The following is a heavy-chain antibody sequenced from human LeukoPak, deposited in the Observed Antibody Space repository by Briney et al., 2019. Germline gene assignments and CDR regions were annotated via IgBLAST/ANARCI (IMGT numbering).Heavy chain of an antibody. V-gene: IGHV1-8*01. D-gene: IGHD3-3*01. J-gene: IGHJ6*02. Sequence: ASVKVSCKASGYTFNSYDINWVRQATVQGLEWMGWMNPNSGNTGYAQKFQGRVTMTRNTSISTAYMELSSLRSEDTAVYYCARDIDFWSGYYYYYYGMDVWGQGTTVTVSS. CDR3: ARDIDFWSGYYYYYYGMDV. CDR2: MNPNSGNT. CDR1: GYTFNSYD.